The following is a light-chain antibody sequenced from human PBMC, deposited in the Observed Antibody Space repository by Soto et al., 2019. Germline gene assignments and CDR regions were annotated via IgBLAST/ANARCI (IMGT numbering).Light chain of an antibody. CDR3: QQYNSYSYT. V-gene: IGKV1-5*01. Sequence: DIQMTQSPSTLSASVGDRVTITCRASQSISSWLGWYQQKPGKAPKLLIYDASSLESGVPSRFSGSGSGTEFTLTISSLQHDDFATYYCQQYNSYSYTFGQGTKLEIK. CDR1: QSISSW. J-gene: IGKJ2*01. CDR2: DAS.